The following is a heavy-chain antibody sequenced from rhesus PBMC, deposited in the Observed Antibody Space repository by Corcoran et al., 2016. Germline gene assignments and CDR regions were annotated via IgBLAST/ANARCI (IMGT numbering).Heavy chain of an antibody. CDR3: ARARAGGYNFWSGYY. Sequence: QVQLQESGPGLVKPSETLSLTCAVSGASIRSYWWSWIRQPPGKGLEWIGEINGNSVSTNSTPSRKSRVTISKDAAKNQFSLKRGSVTAADTAVYYCARARAGGYNFWSGYYWGQGVLVTVSS. CDR1: GASIRSYW. D-gene: IGHD3-3*01. J-gene: IGHJ4*01. V-gene: IGHV4-80*01. CDR2: INGNSVST.